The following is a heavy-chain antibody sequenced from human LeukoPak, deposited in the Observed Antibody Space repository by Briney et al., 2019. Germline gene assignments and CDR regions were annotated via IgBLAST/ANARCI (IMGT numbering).Heavy chain of an antibody. CDR2: IKQDGSEK. J-gene: IGHJ4*02. D-gene: IGHD3-9*01. Sequence: GGSLRLSCVASGFTFSSNWMSWVRQAPGKGLEWVANIKQDGSEKYYVDSVKGRFTISRDNAKNSLYLQMNSLRAEDTAVYYCARDPPGYDILTGYYFSLLDYWGQGTLVTVSS. CDR1: GFTFSSNW. V-gene: IGHV3-7*01. CDR3: ARDPPGYDILTGYYFSLLDY.